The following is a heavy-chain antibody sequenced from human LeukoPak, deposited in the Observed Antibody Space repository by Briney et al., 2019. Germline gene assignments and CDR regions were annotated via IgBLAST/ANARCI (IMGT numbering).Heavy chain of an antibody. CDR1: GGSFSGYY. Sequence: PSETLSLTCAVYGGSFSGYYWSWIRQPPGKGLEWIGEINHSGSTNYIPSLKSRVTISVDTSKNQFSLKLSSVTAADTAVYYCASIAVVVAATHYFDYWGQGTLVTVSS. V-gene: IGHV4-34*01. CDR3: ASIAVVVAATHYFDY. D-gene: IGHD2-15*01. CDR2: INHSGST. J-gene: IGHJ4*02.